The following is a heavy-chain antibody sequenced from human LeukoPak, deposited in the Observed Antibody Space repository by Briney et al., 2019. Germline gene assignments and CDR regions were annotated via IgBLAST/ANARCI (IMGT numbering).Heavy chain of an antibody. CDR2: INHSGST. J-gene: IGHJ5*02. V-gene: IGHV4-34*01. Sequence: PSETLSLTCAVYGGSFSGYYWSWLRQPPGKGLEWIGEINHSGSTNYNPSLKSRVTISVDTSKNQFSLKLSSVTAADTAVYYCARGPHGYCSSTSCYGGWFDPWGQGTLVTVSS. D-gene: IGHD2-2*03. CDR3: ARGPHGYCSSTSCYGGWFDP. CDR1: GGSFSGYY.